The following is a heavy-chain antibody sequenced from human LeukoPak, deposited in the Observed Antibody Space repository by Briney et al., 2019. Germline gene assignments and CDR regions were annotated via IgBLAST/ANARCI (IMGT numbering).Heavy chain of an antibody. CDR3: AKGHDTSTWYGNWFDP. CDR1: GFTFSTYA. J-gene: IGHJ5*02. V-gene: IGHV3-30*18. CDR2: ISSDGSSE. D-gene: IGHD6-13*01. Sequence: PGGSLRLSRGASGFTFSTYAMHWVRQTPDKEPEWVAVISSDGSSENYADSVKGRFTISRDNSKNTLYLRMNNLTPEDTAVYYCAKGHDTSTWYGNWFDPWGQGTLVTVSS.